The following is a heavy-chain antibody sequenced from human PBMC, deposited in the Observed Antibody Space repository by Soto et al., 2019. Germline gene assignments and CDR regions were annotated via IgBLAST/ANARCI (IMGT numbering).Heavy chain of an antibody. CDR2: ISYDGSNK. CDR1: GFTFSSYG. D-gene: IGHD6-19*01. Sequence: GGSLRLSCAASGFTFSSYGMHWVRQAPGKGLEWVAVISYDGSNKYYADSVRGRFTISRDNSKNTLYLQMNSLRAEDTAVYYCAKALYSSGWHNDLYYWGQGTLVTVSS. CDR3: AKALYSSGWHNDLYY. J-gene: IGHJ4*02. V-gene: IGHV3-30*18.